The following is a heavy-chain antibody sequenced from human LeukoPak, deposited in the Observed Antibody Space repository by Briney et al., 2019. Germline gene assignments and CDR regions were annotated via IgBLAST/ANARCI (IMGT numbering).Heavy chain of an antibody. CDR2: IKQDGSEK. CDR1: GFTFSNYW. D-gene: IGHD5-18*01. CDR3: ARDIRYSSTFDY. V-gene: IGHV3-7*01. J-gene: IGHJ4*02. Sequence: GGSLRLSCAASGFTFSNYWMSWVRQAPGKGLEWVANIKQDGSEKYYVDSVKGRFTISRDNAKNSLYLQMNSLRAEDTAMYYCARDIRYSSTFDYWGQGTLVTVSS.